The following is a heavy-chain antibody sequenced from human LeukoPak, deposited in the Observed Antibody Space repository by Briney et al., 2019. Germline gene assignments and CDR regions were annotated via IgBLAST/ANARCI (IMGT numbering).Heavy chain of an antibody. CDR2: ISYDGSNK. Sequence: GSLRLSCAASGFTFSSYAMHWVRQAPGKGLEWVAVISYDGSNKYYADSVKGRFTISRDNSKNTLYLQMNSLRAEDTAVYYCAIQYSSGWYPNPFDYWGQGTLVTVSS. CDR1: GFTFSSYA. D-gene: IGHD6-19*01. CDR3: AIQYSSGWYPNPFDY. V-gene: IGHV3-30*04. J-gene: IGHJ4*02.